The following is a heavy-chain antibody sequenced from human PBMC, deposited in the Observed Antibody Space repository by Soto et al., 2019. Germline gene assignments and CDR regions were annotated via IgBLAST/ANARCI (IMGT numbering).Heavy chain of an antibody. CDR3: AKEMIASTLADFFDY. D-gene: IGHD2-21*01. V-gene: IGHV3-23*01. CDR2: ISGSGDRA. CDR1: GFTFSNYG. J-gene: IGHJ4*02. Sequence: EVQLLESGGGLIQPGGSLRLSCEASGFTFSNYGMTWVRQAPGKGLEWVSTISGSGDRAFYADPVKGPFTISRDNSKNTLYLQMNSLSAEDTAIYYCAKEMIASTLADFFDYWGQGILVTVSS.